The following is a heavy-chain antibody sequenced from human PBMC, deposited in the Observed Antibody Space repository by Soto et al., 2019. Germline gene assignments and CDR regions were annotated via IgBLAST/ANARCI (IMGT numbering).Heavy chain of an antibody. CDR1: GFSLTTKRVG. J-gene: IGHJ4*01. CDR3: THRFIFSETYSHY. D-gene: IGHD3-3*02. V-gene: IGHV2-5*02. CDR2: VYWDDDK. Sequence: SGPELGNHKQTLTLTCSFWGFSLTTKRVGVGWIRQPPGEALEWLALVYWDDDKRYSPSLRSRLTITKDSSNNQVVLTMTNMDPVDSGTYYCTHRFIFSETYSHYWGQGTLVTVS.